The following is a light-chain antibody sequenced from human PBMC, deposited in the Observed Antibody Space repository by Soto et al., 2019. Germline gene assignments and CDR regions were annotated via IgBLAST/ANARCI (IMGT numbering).Light chain of an antibody. CDR1: QSISDT. CDR2: GVS. Sequence: DIQMTQSPSTLSASVGDRVTMTCRASQSISDTLAWYQQKPGKAPKLLMYGVSSLERGVPSRFSGSGSGTEFTLTISSLQPDDFASYYCQQYDTYSRTFGQGTKVEIK. V-gene: IGKV1-5*01. CDR3: QQYDTYSRT. J-gene: IGKJ1*01.